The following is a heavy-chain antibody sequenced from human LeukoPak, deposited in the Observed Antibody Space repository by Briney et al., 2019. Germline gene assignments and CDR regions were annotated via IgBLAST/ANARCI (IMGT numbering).Heavy chain of an antibody. Sequence: GGSLRLSCAASGFTFSTYNMNWVRQAPGKGLEWISYINADSSTIQYADSVRGRFTTSRDNAKNSPYLQMNSLRAEDTAVYYCVRDNSRGQSLGVIYWGQGSLVTVSS. CDR1: GFTFSTYN. CDR2: INADSSTI. CDR3: VRDNSRGQSLGVIY. D-gene: IGHD3-22*01. V-gene: IGHV3-48*01. J-gene: IGHJ4*02.